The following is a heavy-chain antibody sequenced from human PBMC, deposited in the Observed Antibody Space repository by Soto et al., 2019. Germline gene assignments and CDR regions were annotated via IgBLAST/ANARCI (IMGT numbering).Heavy chain of an antibody. CDR2: IWYDGSNK. CDR3: ARDLWKLDS. V-gene: IGHV3-33*01. Sequence: QVQLVESGGGVVQPGRSVRLSCAASGFTFSSYGMHWVRQAPGKGLEWVAVIWYDGSNKYYADSVKGRFTISRDNSKNTLYLQMNSLRAEDTAVYYCARDLWKLDSWGQGTLVTVSS. J-gene: IGHJ4*02. CDR1: GFTFSSYG. D-gene: IGHD1-1*01.